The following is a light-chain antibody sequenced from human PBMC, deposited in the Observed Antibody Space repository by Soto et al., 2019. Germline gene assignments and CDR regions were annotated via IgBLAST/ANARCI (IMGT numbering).Light chain of an antibody. Sequence: QSVLTQPASVSGSPGQSITISCTGTSSDVGSYNLVSWYQQNPGKAPKLMIYEGSKRTSGVSNRFSGSKSGNTASLTISGLPAEDEADYYCCSYAGSSTFVFGGGTKLTVL. CDR3: CSYAGSSTFV. CDR2: EGS. CDR1: SSDVGSYNL. V-gene: IGLV2-23*03. J-gene: IGLJ2*01.